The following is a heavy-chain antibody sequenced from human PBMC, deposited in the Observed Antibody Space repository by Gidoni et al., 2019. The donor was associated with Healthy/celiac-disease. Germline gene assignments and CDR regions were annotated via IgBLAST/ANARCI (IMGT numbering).Heavy chain of an antibody. J-gene: IGHJ6*02. Sequence: VPLVQSGAEGEKPGASVTVSCKGSGYTPTELSMHWVRQAPGKGLEWMGGFDPEDGETIYAQKFQGRVTMTEDTSTDTAYMELSSLRSEDTAVYYCARGIAAYYYGMDVWGQGTTVTVSS. CDR2: FDPEDGET. CDR3: ARGIAAYYYGMDV. D-gene: IGHD6-25*01. V-gene: IGHV1-24*01. CDR1: GYTPTELS.